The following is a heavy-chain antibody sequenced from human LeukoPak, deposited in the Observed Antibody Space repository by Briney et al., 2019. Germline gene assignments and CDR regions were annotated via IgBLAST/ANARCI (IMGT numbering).Heavy chain of an antibody. V-gene: IGHV3-30*02. CDR2: IRYDGSDK. D-gene: IGHD2-2*01. CDR1: GFTFKSYG. Sequence: PGGSLRLSCAASGFTFKSYGMHWVRQAPGKGLEWVAFIRYDGSDKYYEDSVKGRFTISRDNSKNILYLQMNNLRTEDTAVYHCSSTSAGXWGQGTPVTV. J-gene: IGHJ4*02. CDR3: SSTSAGX.